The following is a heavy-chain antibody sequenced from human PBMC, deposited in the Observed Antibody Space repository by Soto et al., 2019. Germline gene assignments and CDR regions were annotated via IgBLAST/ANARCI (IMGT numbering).Heavy chain of an antibody. D-gene: IGHD1-26*01. CDR3: ARGRHIVGATIAGY. Sequence: QVQLVQSGAEVKKPGASVKVSCKASGYTFTSYDINWVRQATGQGLEWMGWMNPNSGNTGYAQKFQGRVTMTRNTSISTAYMELSSLSSEDTAVYYCARGRHIVGATIAGYWGQGTLVTVSS. J-gene: IGHJ4*02. CDR2: MNPNSGNT. V-gene: IGHV1-8*01. CDR1: GYTFTSYD.